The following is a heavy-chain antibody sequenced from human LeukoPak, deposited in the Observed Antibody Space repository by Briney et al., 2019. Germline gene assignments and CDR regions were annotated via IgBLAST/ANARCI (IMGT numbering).Heavy chain of an antibody. D-gene: IGHD6-6*01. CDR2: FYTSGDS. Sequence: SETLSLTCAVSGASISSYSRSWIRQPPGKGLEWVGYFYTSGDSTYNPSLKSRVAISLDTSKNHCSLKLTSVTAAETAMYYFARRYSISSSGRFDPWGEGALVTVSP. V-gene: IGHV4-4*09. CDR3: ARRYSISSSGRFDP. J-gene: IGHJ5*02. CDR1: GASISSYS.